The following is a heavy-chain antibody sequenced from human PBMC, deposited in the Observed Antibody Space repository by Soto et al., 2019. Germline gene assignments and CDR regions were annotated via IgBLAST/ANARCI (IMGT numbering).Heavy chain of an antibody. CDR1: GFTFSSYS. J-gene: IGHJ6*02. CDR2: ISSSSSYI. D-gene: IGHD3-9*01. CDR3: ARAELRYFDWLSLYYYGMDV. V-gene: IGHV3-21*01. Sequence: ETLSLTCTVSGFTFSSYSMNWVRQAPGKGLEWVSSISSSSSYIYYADSVKGRFTISRDNAKNSLYLQMNSLRAEDTAVYYCARAELRYFDWLSLYYYGMDVWGQGTTVTVS.